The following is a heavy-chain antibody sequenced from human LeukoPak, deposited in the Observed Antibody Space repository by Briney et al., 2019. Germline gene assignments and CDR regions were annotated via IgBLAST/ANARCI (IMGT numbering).Heavy chain of an antibody. V-gene: IGHV4-4*07. D-gene: IGHD5-24*01. Sequence: SETPSLTCTVSGGSISSYYWSWIRQPPGKGLEWIGRIYTRGSNYNPSLKSRVSMSVDTSKNQFSLRLSSVTAADTAVYYCARSKDIRMGSKRGIEMDYWGQGTLVTVSS. CDR2: IYTRGS. CDR3: ARSKDIRMGSKRGIEMDY. J-gene: IGHJ4*02. CDR1: GGSISSYY.